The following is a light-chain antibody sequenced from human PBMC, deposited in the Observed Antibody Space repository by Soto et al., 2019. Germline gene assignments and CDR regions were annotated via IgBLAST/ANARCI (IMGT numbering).Light chain of an antibody. CDR1: QSVSSMY. CDR3: QQYGSSSWT. CDR2: GAS. V-gene: IGKV3-20*01. Sequence: EIVLTQSPGTLSLSPGERATLSCRASQSVSSMYLAWYQQKPGQAPRLLIYGASSRATGIPDRFSGSGSGTDFTLTISRLEPEDFAVYYCQQYGSSSWTFGQGPKVDIK. J-gene: IGKJ1*01.